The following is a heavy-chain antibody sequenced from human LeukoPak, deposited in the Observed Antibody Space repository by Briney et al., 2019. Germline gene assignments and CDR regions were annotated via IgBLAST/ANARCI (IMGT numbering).Heavy chain of an antibody. CDR1: GFTVSSNY. CDR2: IYSGGST. J-gene: IGHJ4*02. D-gene: IGHD6-13*01. V-gene: IGHV3-53*04. Sequence: GGSLRLPCAASGFTVSSNYMSWVRQAPGKGLEWVSVIYSGGSTYYADSVKGRFTISRHNSKNTLYLQVNSLRAEDTAVYYCARGIAAAGIDYWGQGTLVTVSS. CDR3: ARGIAAAGIDY.